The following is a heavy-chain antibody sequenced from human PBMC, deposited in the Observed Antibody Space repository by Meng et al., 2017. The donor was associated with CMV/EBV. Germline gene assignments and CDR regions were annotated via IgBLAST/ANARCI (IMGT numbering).Heavy chain of an antibody. D-gene: IGHD2-2*01. CDR1: GVTFGSYD. CDR2: IKQDGSEK. J-gene: IGHJ6*02. Sequence: GESLKISCVVSGVTFGSYDMFWVRQAPGKGLEWVANIKQDGSEKYYVDSVKGRFTISRDNAKNSLYLQMNSLRAEDTAVYYCARDCSSTTGGMDVWGQGTTVTVSS. V-gene: IGHV3-7*01. CDR3: ARDCSSTTGGMDV.